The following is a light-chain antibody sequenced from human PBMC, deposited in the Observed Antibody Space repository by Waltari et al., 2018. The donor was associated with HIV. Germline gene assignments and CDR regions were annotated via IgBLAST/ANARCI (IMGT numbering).Light chain of an antibody. Sequence: QSALTQPPSASGSPGQSVTISCTGTSSDIGGYNYVSWYQQHPGKAPKLIMTEVTKRPSGVPDRSAGSKSGNPASLTVAGLQAEDEAHYYCSSYAPTNNFYVLFGGGTALTVL. CDR1: SSDIGGYNY. CDR3: SSYAPTNNFYVL. V-gene: IGLV2-8*01. CDR2: EVT. J-gene: IGLJ2*01.